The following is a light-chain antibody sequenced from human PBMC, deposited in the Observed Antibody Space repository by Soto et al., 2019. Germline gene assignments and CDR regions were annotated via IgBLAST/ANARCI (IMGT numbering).Light chain of an antibody. Sequence: QSALTQPASVSGSPGQSITISCTGTSSDVGSYNFVSWYQQHPGKAPKDMIYEGSKRPSGVSNRFSGSKSGNTASLTTSGLQAEDEADYYCCSYAGSSTWVFGTGTKLTVL. CDR1: SSDVGSYNF. CDR3: CSYAGSSTWV. V-gene: IGLV2-23*01. J-gene: IGLJ1*01. CDR2: EGS.